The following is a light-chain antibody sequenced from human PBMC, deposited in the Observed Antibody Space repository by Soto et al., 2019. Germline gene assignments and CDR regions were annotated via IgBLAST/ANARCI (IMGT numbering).Light chain of an antibody. J-gene: IGLJ2*01. V-gene: IGLV1-51*01. CDR1: SSNI. CDR3: GMWDSSLSVVV. CDR2: DNN. Sequence: QPVLTQPPSVSAAPGQKVTISCSGSSSNIVSWYQQLPGTAPKLLIYDNNKRPSGIPDRFSGSKSGTSATLGITGLQTGDEADYYCGMWDSSLSVVVFGGGTKVTVL.